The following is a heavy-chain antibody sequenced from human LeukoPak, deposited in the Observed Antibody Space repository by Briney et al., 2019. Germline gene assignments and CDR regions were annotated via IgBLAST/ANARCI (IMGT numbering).Heavy chain of an antibody. CDR2: ISSNGGST. CDR3: VKDLGLAAAGTPGDY. D-gene: IGHD6-13*01. V-gene: IGHV3-64D*06. Sequence: GGSLRLSCVTSGFFFNSYWMSWVRQAPGKGLEYVSAISSNGGSTYYADSVKGRFTISRDNSKNTLYLQMSSLRAEDTAVYYCVKDLGLAAAGTPGDYWGQGTLVTVSS. J-gene: IGHJ4*02. CDR1: GFFFNSYW.